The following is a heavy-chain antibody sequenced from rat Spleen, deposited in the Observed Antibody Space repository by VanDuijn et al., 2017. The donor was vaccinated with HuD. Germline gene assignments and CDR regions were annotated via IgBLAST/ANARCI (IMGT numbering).Heavy chain of an antibody. CDR1: GFSLSNYG. D-gene: IGHD1-2*01. V-gene: IGHV2-63*01. J-gene: IGHJ4*01. Sequence: QVQLKESGPGLVQPSQTLSLTCTVSGFSLSNYGVIWVRQPPGKGLEWMGRMRYNGDTSYNSALKSRLSISRDTSKNQVFLKMNSLQTDDTGTYYCTTDSSYVMDAWGQGASVTVSS. CDR2: MRYNGDT. CDR3: TTDSSYVMDA.